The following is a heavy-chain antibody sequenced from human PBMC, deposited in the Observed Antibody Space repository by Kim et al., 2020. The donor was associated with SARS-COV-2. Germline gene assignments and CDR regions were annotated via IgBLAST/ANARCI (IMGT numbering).Heavy chain of an antibody. D-gene: IGHD1-1*01. J-gene: IGHJ4*02. CDR2: IIGSGGIT. CDR1: GFPFSTYA. V-gene: IGHV3-23*01. CDR3: AKDRAGTTPYHFDY. Sequence: GGSLRLSCAASGFPFSTYAMSWVRQALGKGLEWVSAIIGSGGITYYTDSVKGRFTISRDNSKNTVYLQMNSLRAGDTAVYYCAKDRAGTTPYHFDYWGQGCMVAVSS.